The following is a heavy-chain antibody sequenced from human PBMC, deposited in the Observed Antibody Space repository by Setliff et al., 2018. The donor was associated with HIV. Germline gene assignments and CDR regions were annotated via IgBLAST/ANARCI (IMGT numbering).Heavy chain of an antibody. D-gene: IGHD2-21*01. V-gene: IGHV3-7*05. CDR1: GFTFSSYW. J-gene: IGHJ4*02. CDR3: ARDIRSASIDY. Sequence: GESLKISCAASGFTFSSYWMSWVRQAPGKGLEWVANIKQDGSEKYYVDSVKGRFTISRDNAKNSLYLQMNSLRAEDTAVYYCARDIRSASIDYWGQGTLVTVSS. CDR2: IKQDGSEK.